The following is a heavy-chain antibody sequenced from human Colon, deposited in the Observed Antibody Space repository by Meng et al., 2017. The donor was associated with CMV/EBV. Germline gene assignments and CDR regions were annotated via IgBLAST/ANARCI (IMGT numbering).Heavy chain of an antibody. V-gene: IGHV3-33*08. CDR3: ARDPSLRGNYDFWSVPGWYFDY. J-gene: IGHJ4*02. Sequence: GESLKISCAASEFIFNNHGIHWLRQAPGKGLEWLSFIDINGQNRYNVDIVKGRFTISRDNAKNSLYLQMNSLRAEDTAVYYCARDPSLRGNYDFWSVPGWYFDYWGQGTLVTVSS. CDR2: IDINGQNR. CDR1: EFIFNNHG. D-gene: IGHD3-3*01.